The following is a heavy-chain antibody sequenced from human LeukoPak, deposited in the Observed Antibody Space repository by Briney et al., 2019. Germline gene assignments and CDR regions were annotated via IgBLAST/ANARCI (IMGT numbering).Heavy chain of an antibody. CDR3: ARSKLWFGELLYFDY. D-gene: IGHD3-10*01. Sequence: GSLRLSCAASGFTFSNAWMSWVRQAPGKGLEWVGRTRNKANSYTTEYAASVKGRFTISRDDSKNSLYLQMNSLKTEDTAVYYCARSKLWFGELLYFDYRGRGTLVTVSS. CDR1: GFTFSNAW. V-gene: IGHV3-72*01. J-gene: IGHJ4*02. CDR2: TRNKANSYTT.